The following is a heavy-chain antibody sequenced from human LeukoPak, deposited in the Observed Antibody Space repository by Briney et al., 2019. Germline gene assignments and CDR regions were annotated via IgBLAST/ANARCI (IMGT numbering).Heavy chain of an antibody. J-gene: IGHJ4*02. V-gene: IGHV3-48*03. CDR2: ISSSGSTI. CDR1: GFTFSSYE. D-gene: IGHD6-19*01. Sequence: GGSLRLSCAASGFTFSSYEMNWVRQAPGKGLEWVSYISSSGSTIYYADSVKGRFTISRDNAKNSLYLQMNSLRAEDTAVYYCARNPGIAVAGIVYWGQGTLVTVSS. CDR3: ARNPGIAVAGIVY.